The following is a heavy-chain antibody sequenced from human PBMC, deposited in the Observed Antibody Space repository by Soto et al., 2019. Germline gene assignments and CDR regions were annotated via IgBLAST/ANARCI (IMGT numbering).Heavy chain of an antibody. D-gene: IGHD4-17*01. J-gene: IGHJ4*02. V-gene: IGHV1-3*04. CDR3: ARDTDLTLVTTLDY. CDR1: GYTFKSYQ. Sequence: VASVKVSCKASGYTFKSYQIYWVRQAPGQRLECMGWINISNGNTEYSQNFQGRVTMTRDTSASTAYMELSSLRSEDTAVYYCARDTDLTLVTTLDYWGQGTPVTVSS. CDR2: INISNGNT.